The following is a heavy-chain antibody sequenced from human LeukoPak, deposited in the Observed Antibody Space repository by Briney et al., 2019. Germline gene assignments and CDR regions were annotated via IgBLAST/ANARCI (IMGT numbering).Heavy chain of an antibody. CDR3: AKDLRVSYYYMDV. Sequence: PGGSLRLSCAASGFTFSSYAMSWVRQAPGKGLEWVAFIWYDGSNKYYADSVKGRFTISRYNSKNTLYLQMNSLRVEDTAVYYCAKDLRVSYYYMDVWGKGTTVTVSS. J-gene: IGHJ6*03. V-gene: IGHV3-30*02. D-gene: IGHD6-13*01. CDR1: GFTFSSYA. CDR2: IWYDGSNK.